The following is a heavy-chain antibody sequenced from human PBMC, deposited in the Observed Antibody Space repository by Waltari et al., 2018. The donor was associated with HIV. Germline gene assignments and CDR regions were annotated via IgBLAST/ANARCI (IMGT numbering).Heavy chain of an antibody. J-gene: IGHJ4*02. V-gene: IGHV3-33*01. CDR2: ILCDGSTK. CDR1: GFTFKNDG. Sequence: QVQLVESGGGVVQPGRSLRLSCAASGFTFKNDGMHWVRQAPGNGLEWPAVILCDGSTKYYADSVKCRFTISRDDSKNRMYLQMNSLRAEDTAVYYCARDRAGSSSLVLDSWGQGTLVTVSS. D-gene: IGHD6-6*01. CDR3: ARDRAGSSSLVLDS.